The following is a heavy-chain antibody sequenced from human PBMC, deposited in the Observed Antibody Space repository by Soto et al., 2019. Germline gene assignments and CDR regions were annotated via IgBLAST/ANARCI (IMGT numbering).Heavy chain of an antibody. CDR3: ARSYLPFGELSSLDY. D-gene: IGHD3-10*01. Sequence: QVQLVQSGAEVKKPGSSVKVSCKASGGTFGSYTISWVRQAPGQGLEWMGRIIPILGIANYAQKFQGRVTITADKSTSTAYMELSSLRSEDTAVYYCARSYLPFGELSSLDYWGQGTLVTVSS. V-gene: IGHV1-69*02. CDR1: GGTFGSYT. J-gene: IGHJ4*02. CDR2: IIPILGIA.